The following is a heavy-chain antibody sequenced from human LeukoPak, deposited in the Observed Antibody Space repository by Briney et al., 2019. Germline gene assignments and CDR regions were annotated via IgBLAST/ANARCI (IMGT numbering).Heavy chain of an antibody. CDR1: GDSITSGTYY. J-gene: IGHJ4*02. V-gene: IGHV4-39*01. CDR3: ARHAGGIAAAGTRPFDY. Sequence: SETLSLTCTVSGDSITSGTYYWGWIRQPPGKGLEWIGSIYYNGNTYYNPSLNSRITITVDTSKNQFPLKLSSVTAADTAVDYCARHAGGIAAAGTRPFDYWGQGTLVTVSS. CDR2: IYYNGNT. D-gene: IGHD6-13*01.